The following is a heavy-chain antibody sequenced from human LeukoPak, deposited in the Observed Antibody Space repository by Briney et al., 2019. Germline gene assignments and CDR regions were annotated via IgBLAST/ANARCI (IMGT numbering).Heavy chain of an antibody. Sequence: SVKVSCKASGGTFSSYAISWVRQAPGQGLEWTGGIIPIFGTANYAQKFQGRVTITTDESTSTAYMELSSLRSEDTAVYYCARGKGPVYYDFWSGYQTRLDYWGQGTLVTVSS. CDR1: GGTFSSYA. D-gene: IGHD3-3*01. J-gene: IGHJ4*02. CDR3: ARGKGPVYYDFWSGYQTRLDY. V-gene: IGHV1-69*05. CDR2: IIPIFGTA.